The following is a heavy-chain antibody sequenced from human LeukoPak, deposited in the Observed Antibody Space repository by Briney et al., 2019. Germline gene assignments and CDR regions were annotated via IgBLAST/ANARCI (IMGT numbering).Heavy chain of an antibody. D-gene: IGHD4-23*01. Sequence: GGSLRLSCAASGFTFSSYWMHWVRQAPGKGLVWVSRIKTDGSSTNYADSVKGRFTISRDNAKNSLYLQMNSLRAEDMALYYCAKAHRRGGSTPLAAFDIWGQGTMVTVSS. CDR1: GFTFSSYW. CDR3: AKAHRRGGSTPLAAFDI. J-gene: IGHJ3*02. CDR2: IKTDGSST. V-gene: IGHV3-74*01.